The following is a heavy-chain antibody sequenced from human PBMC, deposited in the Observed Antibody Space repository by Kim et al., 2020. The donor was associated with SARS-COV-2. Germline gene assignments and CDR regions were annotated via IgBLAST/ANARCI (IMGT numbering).Heavy chain of an antibody. D-gene: IGHD6-13*01. Sequence: AQKFQGRVTMTRDTSTSTVYMELSSLRSEDTAVYYCARPVSSSFGRYFDYWGQGTLVTVSS. J-gene: IGHJ4*02. CDR3: ARPVSSSFGRYFDY. V-gene: IGHV1-46*01.